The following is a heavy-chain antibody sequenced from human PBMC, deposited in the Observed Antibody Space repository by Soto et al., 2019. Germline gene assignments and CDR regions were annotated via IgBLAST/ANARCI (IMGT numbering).Heavy chain of an antibody. CDR2: IYSGGST. D-gene: IGHD3-3*01. V-gene: IGHV3-53*04. CDR3: ARGGFGVVSPFDY. CDR1: GFTVSSNY. Sequence: EVQLVESGGGLVQPGGSLRLSCAASGFTVSSNYMSWVRQAPGKGLEWVSVIYSGGSTYYADSVKGRFTISRHNSKNTLYLQMNSLRAEDTAVYYCARGGFGVVSPFDYWGQGTLVTVSS. J-gene: IGHJ4*02.